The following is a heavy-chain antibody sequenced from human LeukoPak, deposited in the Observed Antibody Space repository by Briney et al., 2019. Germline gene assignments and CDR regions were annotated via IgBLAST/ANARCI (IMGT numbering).Heavy chain of an antibody. CDR2: VSGSGGST. CDR3: AKLGLRYFFDY. J-gene: IGHJ4*02. Sequence: GGSLRLSCAASGFTFSSYAMSWVRQAPGKGLEWVSAVSGSGGSTYYADSVKGRFTISRNNSKNTLYLQMNSLRAEDTAVYYCAKLGLRYFFDYWGQGTLVTVSS. V-gene: IGHV3-23*01. D-gene: IGHD3-3*01. CDR1: GFTFSSYA.